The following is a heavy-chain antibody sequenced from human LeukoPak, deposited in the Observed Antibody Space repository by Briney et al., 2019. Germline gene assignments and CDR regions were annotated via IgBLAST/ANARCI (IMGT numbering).Heavy chain of an antibody. CDR3: ARGGTWINNSFDV. V-gene: IGHV3-21*01. CDR1: GFTFSSYS. J-gene: IGHJ3*01. D-gene: IGHD3-16*01. Sequence: PGGSLRLSCAASGFTFSSYSMNWVRQAPGKGLEWVSSISSSSSYIYYADSVKGRFTISRDNAKNSLYLQMNSLRAEDTAVYYCARGGTWINNSFDVWGQGTMVTVSS. CDR2: ISSSSSYI.